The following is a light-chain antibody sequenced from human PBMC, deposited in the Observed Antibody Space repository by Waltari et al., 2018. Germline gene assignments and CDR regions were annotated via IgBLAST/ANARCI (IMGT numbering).Light chain of an antibody. CDR2: DVS. V-gene: IGLV2-14*03. CDR1: SSDGGGYNY. J-gene: IGLJ2*01. Sequence: QSALTQPASVSGSPGQSITISCTGTSSDGGGYNYVSWYQQHPGRAPKVMIYDVSNRPSGVSNRFSGSKSGNTASLTISGLQAEDEADYYCSSFTGSSTLVFGGGTKLTVL. CDR3: SSFTGSSTLV.